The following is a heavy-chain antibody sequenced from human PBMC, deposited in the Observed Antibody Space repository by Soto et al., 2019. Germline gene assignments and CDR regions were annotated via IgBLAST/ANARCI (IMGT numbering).Heavy chain of an antibody. J-gene: IGHJ4*02. Sequence: SVKVSCKTSGGTFSTFGISWVRQAPGQGLEWMGGIIPFFGTAEYSQKFEDRITITADESTNTVYMDLRSLTSEDTAIYYCARTAPMDAGDKYYYEFWGQGALVTVSS. CDR1: GGTFSTFG. CDR2: IIPFFGTA. CDR3: ARTAPMDAGDKYYYEF. V-gene: IGHV1-69*13. D-gene: IGHD3-22*01.